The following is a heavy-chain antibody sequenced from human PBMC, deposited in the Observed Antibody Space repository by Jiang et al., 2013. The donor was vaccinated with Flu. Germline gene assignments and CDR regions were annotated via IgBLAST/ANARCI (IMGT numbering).Heavy chain of an antibody. V-gene: IGHV1-69*01. J-gene: IGHJ5*02. Sequence: EVKKPGSSVKVSCKASGGTFSSYAISWVRQAPGQGLEWMGGIIPIFGTANYAQKFQGRVTITADESTSTAYMELSSLRSEDTAVYYCARAGIDIVVVPAAIGAGYNWFDPWGQGTLVTVSS. CDR2: IIPIFGTA. CDR1: GGTFSSYA. D-gene: IGHD2-2*01. CDR3: ARAGIDIVVVPAAIGAGYNWFDP.